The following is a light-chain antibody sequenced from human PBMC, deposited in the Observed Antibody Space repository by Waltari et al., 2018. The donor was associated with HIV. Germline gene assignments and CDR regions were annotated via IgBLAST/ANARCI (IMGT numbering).Light chain of an antibody. Sequence: QSVLTQPPSVSAAPGQKVTISCSGSSSNIGNNYVSWYQQLPGTAPKLLIYDNNKRPSGFPDRFAGSNSGTSATLGITGLQTGDEADYYCGTWDSSLSAGGVFGGGTKLTVL. CDR2: DNN. J-gene: IGLJ2*01. CDR1: SSNIGNNY. V-gene: IGLV1-51*01. CDR3: GTWDSSLSAGGV.